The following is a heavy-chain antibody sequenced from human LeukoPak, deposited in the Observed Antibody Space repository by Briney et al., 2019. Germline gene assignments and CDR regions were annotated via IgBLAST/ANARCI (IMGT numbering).Heavy chain of an antibody. CDR2: ISGGSSSI. J-gene: IGHJ4*02. CDR3: ARDIHYSFDY. D-gene: IGHD3-10*01. CDR1: GFTVSNDY. Sequence: HPGGSLRLSCAVSGFTVSNDYMSWVRQAPGKGLEWVSYISGGSSSIFYADSVKGRFTISRDDAKNSLYLQMNSLRDEDTAVYYCARDIHYSFDYWGQGTLVTVSS. V-gene: IGHV3-48*02.